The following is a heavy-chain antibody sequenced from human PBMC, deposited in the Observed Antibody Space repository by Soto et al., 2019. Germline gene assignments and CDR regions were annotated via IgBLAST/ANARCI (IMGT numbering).Heavy chain of an antibody. Sequence: SETLSLTCTVSGGSISSGGYYWSWIRQHPGKGLEWIGYIYYSGSTYYNPSLKSRVTISVDTSKNQFSLKLSSVTAADTAVYYCARDATNYYDSSGYIQPYFDYWGQGTLVTVSS. D-gene: IGHD3-22*01. CDR2: IYYSGST. CDR1: GGSISSGGYY. CDR3: ARDATNYYDSSGYIQPYFDY. V-gene: IGHV4-31*03. J-gene: IGHJ4*02.